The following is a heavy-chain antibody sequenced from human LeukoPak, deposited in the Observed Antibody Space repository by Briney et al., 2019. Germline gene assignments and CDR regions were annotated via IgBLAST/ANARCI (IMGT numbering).Heavy chain of an antibody. CDR2: FDPEDGET. CDR3: ATPSLWFGELLPLGY. J-gene: IGHJ4*02. CDR1: GYTLTELS. V-gene: IGHV1-24*01. Sequence: ASVKVSCTVSGYTLTELSMHWVRQAPGKGLEGMGGFDPEDGETIYAQKFQGRVTMTEDTSTDTAYMELSSLRSEDTAVYYCATPSLWFGELLPLGYWGQGTLVTVSS. D-gene: IGHD3-10*01.